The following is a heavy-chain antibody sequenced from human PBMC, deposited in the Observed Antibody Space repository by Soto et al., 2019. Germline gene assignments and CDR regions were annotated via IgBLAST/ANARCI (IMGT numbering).Heavy chain of an antibody. CDR3: ASDRGAVTGPYFDY. D-gene: IGHD6-19*01. CDR1: GFTFSAVY. CDR2: ISSSGTSA. V-gene: IGHV3-11*05. J-gene: IGHJ4*02. Sequence: QVQLEESGGGLVKPGGSLRLSCAASGFTFSAVYMSWIRQAPNKGLEYISYISSSGTSANYADSVKGRFTISRDNAKNSLHPQMTSRRAEDSAVCYCASDRGAVTGPYFDYWGQGARVTVSS.